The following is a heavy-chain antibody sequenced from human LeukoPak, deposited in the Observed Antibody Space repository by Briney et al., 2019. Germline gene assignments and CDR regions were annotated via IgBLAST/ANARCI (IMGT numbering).Heavy chain of an antibody. J-gene: IGHJ6*02. D-gene: IGHD1-26*01. CDR3: AKQKSGSRLHYYSGMDV. Sequence: GGSLRLSCAASGFTFTSYAMTWVRQAPGEGLEWVSSISDSGDTTYYADSVKGRFTISRDNSKNTLYLQMNSLRAEDTAVYYCAKQKSGSRLHYYSGMDVWGQGTTVTVSS. CDR2: ISDSGDTT. CDR1: GFTFTSYA. V-gene: IGHV3-23*01.